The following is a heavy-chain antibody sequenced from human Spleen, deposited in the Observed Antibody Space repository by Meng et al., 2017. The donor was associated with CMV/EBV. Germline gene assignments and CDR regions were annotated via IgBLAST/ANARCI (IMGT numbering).Heavy chain of an antibody. CDR2: IYWNDDK. CDR1: GFSLSTSGVG. Sequence: CTFSGFSLSTSGVGVGWIRRPPGKALGWLALIYWNDDKRYSPSLKSRLTITKDTSKNQVVLTMTNMDPVDTSTYYCALRITMIVWGFWGQGTLVTVSS. D-gene: IGHD3-22*01. V-gene: IGHV2-5*01. CDR3: ALRITMIVWGF. J-gene: IGHJ4*02.